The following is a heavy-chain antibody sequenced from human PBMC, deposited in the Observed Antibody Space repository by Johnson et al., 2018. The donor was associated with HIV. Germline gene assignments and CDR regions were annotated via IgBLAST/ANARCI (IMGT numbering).Heavy chain of an antibody. CDR2: NGGSDTNI. CDR1: GFTFSDYY. D-gene: IGHD5-18*01. V-gene: IGHV3-11*04. J-gene: IGHJ3*02. Sequence: QVQLVESGGGLVKPGGSLRLSCAASGFTFSDYYMSWIRQAPGKGLEWVSYNGGSDTNIYYADAVKGRFTISRDNAKNALSLQKNSLRAEDTAVYYCARWVDTTFDIWGQGKMVTVSS. CDR3: ARWVDTTFDI.